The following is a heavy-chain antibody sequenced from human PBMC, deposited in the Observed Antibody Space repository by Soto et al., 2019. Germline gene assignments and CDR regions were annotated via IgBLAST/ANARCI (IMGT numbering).Heavy chain of an antibody. V-gene: IGHV4-34*01. Sequence: SETLSLTCAVYGGSFSGYYWSWIRQPPGKGLEWIGEINHSGSTNYNPSLKSRVTISVDTSKNQFSLKLSSVTAADTAVYYCARGDPGAFDYWGQGTLVTVPS. CDR3: ARGDPGAFDY. CDR1: GGSFSGYY. CDR2: INHSGST. D-gene: IGHD7-27*01. J-gene: IGHJ4*02.